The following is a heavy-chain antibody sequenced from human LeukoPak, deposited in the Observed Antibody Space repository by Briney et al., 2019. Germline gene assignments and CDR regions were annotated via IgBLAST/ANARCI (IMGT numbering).Heavy chain of an antibody. CDR3: AKGLYYDSSDPFDY. V-gene: IGHV3-9*01. CDR1: GFTFDDYA. Sequence: PGGSLRLSCAASGFTFDDYAMHWVRQAPGKGLEWVSGISWNSGSIGYADSVKGRFTISRDNAKNSLYLQMNSLRAEDTALYYCAKGLYYDSSDPFDYWGQGTLVTVSS. J-gene: IGHJ4*02. D-gene: IGHD3-22*01. CDR2: ISWNSGSI.